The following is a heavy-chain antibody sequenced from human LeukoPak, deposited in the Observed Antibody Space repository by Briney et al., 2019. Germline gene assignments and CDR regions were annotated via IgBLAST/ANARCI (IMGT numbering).Heavy chain of an antibody. CDR3: ARLIAAAGSYYMDV. CDR2: IYYSGST. V-gene: IGHV4-59*11. D-gene: IGHD6-13*01. Sequence: PSETLSLTCPVSGGSISSHYWTWIRQPPGKGLEWFGYIYYSGSTNYNPSLKSRVTISVDTSKNQFSLKLSSVTAADTAVYYCARLIAAAGSYYMDVWGKGTTVTVSS. CDR1: GGSISSHY. J-gene: IGHJ6*03.